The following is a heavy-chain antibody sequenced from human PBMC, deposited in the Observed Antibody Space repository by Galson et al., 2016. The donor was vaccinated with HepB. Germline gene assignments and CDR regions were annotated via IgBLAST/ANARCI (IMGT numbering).Heavy chain of an antibody. Sequence: SCKASDYTLTSYGITWVRQAPGQGLEWMGWISAYNDKTNYAQKLKGRVTMTTDTSTNTAYMELRSLRSDDTAVYYCARVRDSSSWYQIRYFDLWGRGTLVTVSS. CDR1: DYTLTSYG. D-gene: IGHD6-13*01. J-gene: IGHJ2*01. V-gene: IGHV1-18*01. CDR2: ISAYNDKT. CDR3: ARVRDSSSWYQIRYFDL.